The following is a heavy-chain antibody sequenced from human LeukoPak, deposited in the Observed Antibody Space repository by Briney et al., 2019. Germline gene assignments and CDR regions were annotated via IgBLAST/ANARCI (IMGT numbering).Heavy chain of an antibody. J-gene: IGHJ5*02. CDR2: IKQDGSEK. CDR1: GFTFSNYW. CDR3: ARGQVSPITMRASFDP. V-gene: IGHV3-7*01. Sequence: QPGGSLRLSCAASGFTFSNYWMTWVRQAPGKGLEWVANIKQDGSEKYYVDSVKGRFTISRDNAKNSLYLQMNSLRAEDTAVYYCARGQVSPITMRASFDPWGQGTLVTVSS. D-gene: IGHD3-3*01.